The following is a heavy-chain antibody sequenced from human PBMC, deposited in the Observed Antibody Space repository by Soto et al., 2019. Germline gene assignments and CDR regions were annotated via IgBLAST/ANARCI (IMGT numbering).Heavy chain of an antibody. Sequence: PGGSLRLSCAASGFTLSSHWMHWVRQAPGKGPVWVSRINSDGTSISYADSVEGRFTVSRDNAKNTLYLQMNSLRAEDTAVYYCAREIIVVNGKIRWFDPWDQGTLVTVSS. CDR2: INSDGTSI. V-gene: IGHV3-74*01. J-gene: IGHJ5*02. CDR1: GFTLSSHW. CDR3: AREIIVVNGKIRWFDP. D-gene: IGHD2-15*01.